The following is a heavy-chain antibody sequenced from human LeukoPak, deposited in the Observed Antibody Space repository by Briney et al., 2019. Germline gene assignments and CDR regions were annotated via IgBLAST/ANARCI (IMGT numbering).Heavy chain of an antibody. CDR3: AKARRQAAVDY. CDR1: GFIFSSYG. D-gene: IGHD2-15*01. CDR2: IRYDGSNK. V-gene: IGHV3-30*02. Sequence: GGSLRLSCAASGFIFSSYGMHWVRQAPGKGLEWVAFIRYDGSNKYYADSVKGRFTISRDNSKNTLYLQMNSLRAEDTAVYYCAKARRQAAVDYWGQGTLVTVSS. J-gene: IGHJ4*02.